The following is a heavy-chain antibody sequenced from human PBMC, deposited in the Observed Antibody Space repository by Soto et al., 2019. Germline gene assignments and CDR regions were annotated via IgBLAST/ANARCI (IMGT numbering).Heavy chain of an antibody. CDR2: IYYSGST. Sequence: QVQLQESGPGLVKPSQTLSLTCTVSGGSISSGGYYWSWIRQHPGKGLEWIGYIYYSGSTYYNPSLKSRVTISVDTSKNQCSLKLSSVTAADTAVYYCARDLIVGASGVYYYYGMDVWGQGTTVTVSS. D-gene: IGHD1-26*01. CDR1: GGSISSGGYY. V-gene: IGHV4-31*03. J-gene: IGHJ6*02. CDR3: ARDLIVGASGVYYYYGMDV.